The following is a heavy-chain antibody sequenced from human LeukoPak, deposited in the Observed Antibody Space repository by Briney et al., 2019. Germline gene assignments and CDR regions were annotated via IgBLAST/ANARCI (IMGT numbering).Heavy chain of an antibody. D-gene: IGHD6-13*01. J-gene: IGHJ6*02. CDR2: INHSGST. CDR3: ARIAAARYYGMDV. CDR1: GGSFSGYY. Sequence: SETLSLTCAVYGGSFSGYYWSWIRQPPGKGLEWTGEINHSGSTNYNPSLKSRVTISVDTSKNQFSLKLSSVTAADTAVYYCARIAAARYYGMDVWGQGTTVTVSS. V-gene: IGHV4-34*01.